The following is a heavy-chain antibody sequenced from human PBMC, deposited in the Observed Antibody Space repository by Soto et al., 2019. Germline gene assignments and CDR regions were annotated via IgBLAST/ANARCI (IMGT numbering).Heavy chain of an antibody. V-gene: IGHV3-23*01. CDR1: GLTFRAFS. CDR3: AKSRGDSWYLYYYDY. Sequence: GSLRLSCAASGLTFRAFSMSWVRQPPGKGLEWVSGISGSGGSTYYADSVKGRFTISRDSSSNTLYLQMSSLRAEDTAVYYCAKSRGDSWYLYYYDYWGQGTLVTVSS. D-gene: IGHD5-12*01. J-gene: IGHJ4*02. CDR2: ISGSGGST.